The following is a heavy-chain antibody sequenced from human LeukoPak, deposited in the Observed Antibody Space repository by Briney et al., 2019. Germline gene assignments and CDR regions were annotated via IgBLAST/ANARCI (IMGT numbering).Heavy chain of an antibody. CDR1: GFTFSSYA. V-gene: IGHV3-23*01. Sequence: GGSLRLSCAASGFTFSSYAMSWVRQAPGKGLEWVSAISGSGGSTYYADSVKGRFTISRDNSKNTLYLQMNSPRAEDTAVYYCAKSPSSGWYRGAPDYWGQGTLVTVSS. CDR2: ISGSGGST. J-gene: IGHJ4*02. D-gene: IGHD6-19*01. CDR3: AKSPSSGWYRGAPDY.